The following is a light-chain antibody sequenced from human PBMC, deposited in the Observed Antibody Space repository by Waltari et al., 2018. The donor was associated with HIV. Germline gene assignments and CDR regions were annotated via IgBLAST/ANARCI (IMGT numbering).Light chain of an antibody. CDR3: QQYYNTPWT. Sequence: DIILTQSPDTLAVSLGDRATIHCRSSQTVLSDSTHKNYLSWYQQKPGQPPTLLLYWASARESGVPARFSGSGSATDFTLTITDFQAEDAAIYFCQQYYNTPWTFGQGTRADIK. V-gene: IGKV4-1*01. CDR1: QTVLSDSTHKNY. CDR2: WAS. J-gene: IGKJ1*01.